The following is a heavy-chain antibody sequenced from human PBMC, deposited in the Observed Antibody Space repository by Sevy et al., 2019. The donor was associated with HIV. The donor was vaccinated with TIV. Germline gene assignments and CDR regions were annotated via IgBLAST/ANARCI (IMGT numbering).Heavy chain of an antibody. J-gene: IGHJ5*02. V-gene: IGHV4-38-2*01. CDR2: IYHSGST. D-gene: IGHD3-22*01. CDR3: AKQCYDSSGYYNWFDP. CDR1: GYSISSGYY. Sequence: SDTLSLTCAVSGYSISSGYYWGWIRQPPGKGLEWIGSIYHSGSTYYNPSLKSRVTISVDTSKNQFSLKLSSVTAADTAVYYCAKQCYDSSGYYNWFDPWGQGTLVTVSS.